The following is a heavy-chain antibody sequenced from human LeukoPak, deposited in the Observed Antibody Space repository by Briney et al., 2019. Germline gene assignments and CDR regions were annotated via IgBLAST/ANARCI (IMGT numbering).Heavy chain of an antibody. V-gene: IGHV4-59*08. Sequence: SETLSLTCTVSGGSISSYYWSWIRQPPGKGLEGVGHIYYSGSTNYNPSLESRVTVSLDTSKNQFSLKLSTVTAADTAVYYCAGLPRGTRPPDYFQHWGQGTLVTVSS. J-gene: IGHJ1*01. CDR3: AGLPRGTRPPDYFQH. CDR2: IYYSGST. D-gene: IGHD1-1*01. CDR1: GGSISSYY.